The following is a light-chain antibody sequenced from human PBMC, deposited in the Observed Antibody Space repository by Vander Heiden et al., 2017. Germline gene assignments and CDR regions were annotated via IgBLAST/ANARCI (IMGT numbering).Light chain of an antibody. Sequence: AVRTHPSSPSASAGPSDGLPCSLRSGINVDAYRIYWYQPQPGSPPQYLLSSQSDSDKQQGSGVPSRFPGSKDDSANAGILLISWLQSEDEADYYCMIWHSSAYVFGTGTKVTVL. V-gene: IGLV5-45*03. CDR3: MIWHSSAYV. J-gene: IGLJ1*01. CDR2: SQSDSDK. CDR1: SGINVDAYR.